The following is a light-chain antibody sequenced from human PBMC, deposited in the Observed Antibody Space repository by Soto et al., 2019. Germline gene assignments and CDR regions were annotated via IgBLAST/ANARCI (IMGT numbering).Light chain of an antibody. J-gene: IGKJ1*01. CDR1: QGISSY. Sequence: IQLTASPSSLSASIGARVTITFRASQGISSYLAWYQQKPGQAPKLLIYGASTLHSGVPSRFSGSGSGTDFTLTISSLQPEDFATYYCQQLNSYPRTFGQGTKVDIK. CDR3: QQLNSYPRT. CDR2: GAS. V-gene: IGKV1-9*01.